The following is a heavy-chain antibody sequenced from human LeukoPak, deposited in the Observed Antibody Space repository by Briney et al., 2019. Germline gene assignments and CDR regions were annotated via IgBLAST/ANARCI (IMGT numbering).Heavy chain of an antibody. CDR2: ISSSSNYT. CDR1: GFTFSDYY. V-gene: IGHV3-11*06. D-gene: IGHD2-15*01. Sequence: PGGSLRLSCAASGFTFSDYYMSWIRQAPGKGLEWVSYISSSSNYTSYAESVKGRFTISRDNAKNSLYLQMNSLRAEDTAVYYCARDAYCSGGTCYHDPFDIWGQGTMVTVSS. CDR3: ARDAYCSGGTCYHDPFDI. J-gene: IGHJ3*02.